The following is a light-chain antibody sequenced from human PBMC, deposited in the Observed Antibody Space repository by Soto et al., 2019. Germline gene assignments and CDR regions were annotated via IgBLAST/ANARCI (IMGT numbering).Light chain of an antibody. CDR2: DTS. Sequence: ETVMTQSPATLSVSPGERAPLSCRASHSVGSTLAWYQQTPGQAPRLLMFDTSTRATGIPDRFSGSGSGTELNLTISRLQSDDFAVYYCQHYNNWPWTVGQGTKVDIK. J-gene: IGKJ1*01. CDR1: HSVGST. CDR3: QHYNNWPWT. V-gene: IGKV3-15*01.